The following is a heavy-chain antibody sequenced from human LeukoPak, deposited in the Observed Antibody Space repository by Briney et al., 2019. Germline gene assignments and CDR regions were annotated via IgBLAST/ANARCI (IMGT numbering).Heavy chain of an antibody. CDR2: IKQDGSEK. CDR3: AREVDSSGWYGGHFDY. CDR1: GFTFSSYW. J-gene: IGHJ4*02. V-gene: IGHV3-7*03. Sequence: GGSLRLSCAASGFTFSSYWMCWARQAPGKGLEWVANIKQDGSEKYYVDSVKGRFTISRDNAKNSLYLQMNSLRAEDTAVYYCAREVDSSGWYGGHFDYWGQGTLVTVSS. D-gene: IGHD6-19*01.